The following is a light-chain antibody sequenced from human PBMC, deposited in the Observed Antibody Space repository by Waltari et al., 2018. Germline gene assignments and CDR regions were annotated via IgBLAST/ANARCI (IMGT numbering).Light chain of an antibody. CDR2: GAS. J-gene: IGKJ1*01. Sequence: EIVMTQSQATLSVSQGERATLSCRASQSVSSNLAWYQQKPGQAPRLLIYGASTRATGIPARFSGSGSGTEFTLTISSLQSEDFAVYYCQQYNNWPGTFGQGTKVEIK. CDR1: QSVSSN. CDR3: QQYNNWPGT. V-gene: IGKV3-15*01.